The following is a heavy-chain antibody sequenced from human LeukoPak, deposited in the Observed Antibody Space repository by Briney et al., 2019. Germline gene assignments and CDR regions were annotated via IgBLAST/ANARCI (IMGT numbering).Heavy chain of an antibody. V-gene: IGHV1-24*01. CDR3: ATGVTYYYDSSGPNLDY. CDR2: FDPEDGET. D-gene: IGHD3-22*01. J-gene: IGHJ4*02. Sequence: GASVKVSCKVSGYTLTELSMHWVRQAPGKGLEWMGGFDPEDGETIYAQKFQGRVTMTEDTSTDTAYMELSSLRSEDTAVYYCATGVTYYYDSSGPNLDYWGQGTLVTVSS. CDR1: GYTLTELS.